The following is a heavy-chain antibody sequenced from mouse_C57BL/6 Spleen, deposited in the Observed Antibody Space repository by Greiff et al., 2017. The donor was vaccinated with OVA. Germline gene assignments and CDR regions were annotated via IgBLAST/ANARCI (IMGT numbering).Heavy chain of an antibody. CDR3: ARAYSNYWYFDV. V-gene: IGHV1-50*01. CDR2: IDPSDSYT. J-gene: IGHJ1*03. CDR1: GYTFTSYW. D-gene: IGHD2-5*01. Sequence: VQLQQPGAELVKPGASVKLSCKASGYTFTSYWMQWVKQRPGQGLEWIGEIDPSDSYTNYNQKFKGKATLTVDTSSSTAYMQLSSLTSEDSAVYYCARAYSNYWYFDVWGTGTTVTVS.